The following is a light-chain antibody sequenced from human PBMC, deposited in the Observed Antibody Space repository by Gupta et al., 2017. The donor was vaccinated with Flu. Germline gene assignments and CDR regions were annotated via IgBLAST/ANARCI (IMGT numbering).Light chain of an antibody. J-gene: IGKJ1*01. V-gene: IGKV3-20*01. CDR3: QQYDSSKT. CDR1: QRVRSNY. Sequence: FTQVLVTLSLSSGDRATLSCRASQRVRSNYLVWYQQKPGQAPRLLISGTSNRATDIPDRFSGSGSGTDFTLNISRLEPEDFAVYYCQQYDSSKTFGQGTKVEIK. CDR2: GTS.